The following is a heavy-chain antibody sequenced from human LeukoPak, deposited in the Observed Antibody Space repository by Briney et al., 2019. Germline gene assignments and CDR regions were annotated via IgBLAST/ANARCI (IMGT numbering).Heavy chain of an antibody. CDR1: GDSVSRNSAA. CDR3: ASPQSSGYGEFAFDI. CDR2: TYYRSKWYN. Sequence: SQTLSLTCAISGDSVSRNSAAWNWIRQSPSRGLEWLGRTYYRSKWYNDYAVSVKSRITISPDTSKNQFSLQLSSVTAADTAVYYCASPQSSGYGEFAFDIWGQGTMVTVSS. D-gene: IGHD5-12*01. V-gene: IGHV6-1*01. J-gene: IGHJ3*02.